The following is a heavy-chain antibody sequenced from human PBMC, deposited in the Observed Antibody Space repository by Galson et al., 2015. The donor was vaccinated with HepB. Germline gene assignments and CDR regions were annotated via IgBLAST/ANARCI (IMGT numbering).Heavy chain of an antibody. V-gene: IGHV1-2*04. CDR2: MNPNIGGT. CDR3: ARSFSWDGRNYFDY. J-gene: IGHJ4*02. Sequence: SVKVSCKASGYTFTGYYMHWVRQAPGQGLEWMGWMNPNIGGTNYAQKFQGWVTMTRDTSISTAYMELSRLRSDDTAVYYCARSFSWDGRNYFDYWGQGTLFTVSS. D-gene: IGHD1-26*01. CDR1: GYTFTGYY.